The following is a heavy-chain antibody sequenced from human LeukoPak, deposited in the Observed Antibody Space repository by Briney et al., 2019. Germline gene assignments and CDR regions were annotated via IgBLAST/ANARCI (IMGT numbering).Heavy chain of an antibody. J-gene: IGHJ4*02. CDR2: IYSGGST. V-gene: IGHV3-53*01. CDR1: GFTFSSYN. D-gene: IGHD3-10*01. CDR3: ARGEGAYYYGSGSYYYDY. Sequence: GGSLRLSCAASGFTFSSYNINWVRQAPGKGLEWVSVIYSGGSTYYADSVKGRFTISRDNSKNTLYLQMNSLRAEDTAVYYCARGEGAYYYGSGSYYYDYWGQGTLVTVSS.